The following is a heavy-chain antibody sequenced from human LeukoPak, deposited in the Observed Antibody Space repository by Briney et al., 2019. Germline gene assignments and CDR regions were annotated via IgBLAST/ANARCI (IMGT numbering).Heavy chain of an antibody. CDR2: INHSGST. V-gene: IGHV4-34*01. D-gene: IGHD4-17*01. J-gene: IGHJ4*02. CDR1: CGSFSCYY. CDR3: ARADYGDYFLDF. Sequence: SETLSLTCAVYCGSFSCYYWSWIRQPPGKGLEWIGEINHSGSTNYNPSLKSRVTISVDTSNNQCSLKLSSVTAADTAVYYCARADYGDYFLDFGGQGTLVTVSS.